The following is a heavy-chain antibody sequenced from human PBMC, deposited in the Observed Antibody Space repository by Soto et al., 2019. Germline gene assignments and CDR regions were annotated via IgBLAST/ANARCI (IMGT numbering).Heavy chain of an antibody. CDR2: IYYSGNT. CDR3: ARVPPMTTAYYFDY. Sequence: ASGTLSLTCTVSGGSISGYYWSWLRQPPGKGLEWIGYIYYSGNTNYNPSLKSRVTILLDTSTNQFSLRLSSVTAADTAVYYCARVPPMTTAYYFDYWGQGTLVTVSS. D-gene: IGHD4-4*01. J-gene: IGHJ4*02. V-gene: IGHV4-59*01. CDR1: GGSISGYY.